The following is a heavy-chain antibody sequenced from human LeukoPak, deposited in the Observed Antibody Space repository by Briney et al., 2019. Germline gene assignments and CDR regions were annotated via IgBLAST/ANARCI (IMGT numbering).Heavy chain of an antibody. CDR2: ISSSSYI. Sequence: GGSLRLSCAASGFTFSSYSMNWVRQAPGKGLEWVSSISSSSYIYYADSVKGRFTISRDNAKNSLYLQMNSLRAEDTAVYYCARAVIEYSSSSGIIDYWGQGTLVTVSS. CDR3: ARAVIEYSSSSGIIDY. V-gene: IGHV3-21*01. D-gene: IGHD6-6*01. J-gene: IGHJ4*02. CDR1: GFTFSSYS.